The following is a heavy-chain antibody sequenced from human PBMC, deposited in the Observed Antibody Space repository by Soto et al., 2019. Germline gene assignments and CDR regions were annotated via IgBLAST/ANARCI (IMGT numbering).Heavy chain of an antibody. CDR2: IYHSGST. D-gene: IGHD6-25*01. Sequence: SETLSLTCAVSGYSISSGYYWCWILQLPGEGLEGMGSIYHSGSTYYNPSLKRRVTISADTSKNQFSLKLSSVTAADTAVYYCARAADFDLWGRGTLVTASS. V-gene: IGHV4-38-2*01. J-gene: IGHJ2*01. CDR3: ARAADFDL. CDR1: GYSISSGYY.